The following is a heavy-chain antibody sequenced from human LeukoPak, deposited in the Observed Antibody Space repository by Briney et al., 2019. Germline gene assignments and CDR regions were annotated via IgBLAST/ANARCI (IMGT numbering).Heavy chain of an antibody. CDR2: ISWDSGSI. CDR1: GSTFDDYA. D-gene: IGHD4-17*01. Sequence: PGGSLRLSCAASGSTFDDYAMHLVRQAPGKGLEWVSGISWDSGSIGYADSVKGRFTISRDSAKNSLYLQMNSLRAEDTALYYCAKDTTTVTSTTSFDYWGQGTLVTVSS. CDR3: AKDTTTVTSTTSFDY. J-gene: IGHJ4*02. V-gene: IGHV3-9*01.